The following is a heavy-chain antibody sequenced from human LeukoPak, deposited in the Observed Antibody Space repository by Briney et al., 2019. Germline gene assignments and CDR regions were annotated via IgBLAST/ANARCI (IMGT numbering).Heavy chain of an antibody. CDR1: GGSFSGYY. J-gene: IGHJ4*02. CDR2: INHSGST. Sequence: SETLSLTCAVYGGSFSGYYWSWIRQPPGKGLEWIGEINHSGSTNYNPSLKSRVTISVDTSKNQFSLKLSSVTAADTAVYYCAGGRVGYWIDYWGQGTLVTVSS. V-gene: IGHV4-34*01. CDR3: AGGRVGYWIDY. D-gene: IGHD3-22*01.